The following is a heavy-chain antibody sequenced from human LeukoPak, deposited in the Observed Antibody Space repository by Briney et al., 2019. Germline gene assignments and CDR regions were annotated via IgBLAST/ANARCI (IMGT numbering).Heavy chain of an antibody. CDR1: RLICDNYA. CDR3: ARESETSGWYDY. D-gene: IGHD6-19*01. V-gene: IGHV3-43*02. CDR2: ISGDGGST. Sequence: GETLSLSCAAPRLICDNYALIWVLQAPGKGMEWGSLISGDGGSTFYADSVRGRFTISRDNTRKSLSLQMSSLRSEDTALYYCARESETSGWYDYWGQGTLVTVSS. J-gene: IGHJ4*02.